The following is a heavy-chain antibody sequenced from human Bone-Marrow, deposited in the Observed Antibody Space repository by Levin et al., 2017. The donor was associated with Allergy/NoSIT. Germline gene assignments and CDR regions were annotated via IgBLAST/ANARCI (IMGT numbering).Heavy chain of an antibody. CDR1: GITFSTLG. CDR2: ITSTGGRT. D-gene: IGHD2-8*01. V-gene: IGHV3-23*01. J-gene: IGHJ5*01. CDR3: TKRAAFGKCHTNRCRVFAS. Sequence: GGSLRLSCAASGITFSTLGLSWVRQAPGKGLEWVSHITSTGGRTSYADSVKGRFTVSKDFSKNTLHLQMNNLRADDTALYYCTKRAAFGKCHTNRCRVFASWGPGTVVTVSS.